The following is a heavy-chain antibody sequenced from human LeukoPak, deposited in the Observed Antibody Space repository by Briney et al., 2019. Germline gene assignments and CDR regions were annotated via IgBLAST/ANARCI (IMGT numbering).Heavy chain of an antibody. CDR2: IIPIFGTA. V-gene: IGHV1-69*13. J-gene: IGHJ4*02. CDR1: GGTFSSYA. CDR3: ARVSGWSTYYFDY. D-gene: IGHD6-19*01. Sequence: SVKVSCKASGGTFSSYAISWVRQAPGQGLEWMGGIIPIFGTANYAQEFQGRVTITADESTSTAYMELSSLRSEDTAVYYCARVSGWSTYYFDYWGQGTLVTVSS.